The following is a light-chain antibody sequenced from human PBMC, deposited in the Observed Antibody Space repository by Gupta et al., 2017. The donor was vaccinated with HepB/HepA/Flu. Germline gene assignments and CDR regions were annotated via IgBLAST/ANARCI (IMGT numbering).Light chain of an antibody. CDR2: PNSDGSH. J-gene: IGLJ3*02. V-gene: IGLV4-69*02. CDR3: QTWGTGIKV. CDR1: SGHSRYA. Sequence: QLVLTQSPSASASLGASVKLTCTLSSGHSRYAIAWHQQQPEKGPRYLMKPNSDGSHSKGDGIPDRFSGSSSGAERYLIISSLQAEDEDDYYCQTWGTGIKVFGGGTKLTVL.